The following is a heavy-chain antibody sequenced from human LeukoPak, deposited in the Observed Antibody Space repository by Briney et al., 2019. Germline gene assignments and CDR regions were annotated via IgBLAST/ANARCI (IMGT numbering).Heavy chain of an antibody. CDR2: IWSDATNR. Sequence: PGGSLRLSCAASGFIFSHHGMHWVRQAPGKGLEWLAVIWSDATNRFYADSVKGRFTISRDNSQNTVFLQMNSLRVKDTAIYYCARDAQRGFDYSNSLKNWGHGTLVTVSS. D-gene: IGHD4-11*01. CDR1: GFIFSHHG. V-gene: IGHV3-33*01. J-gene: IGHJ4*01. CDR3: ARDAQRGFDYSNSLKN.